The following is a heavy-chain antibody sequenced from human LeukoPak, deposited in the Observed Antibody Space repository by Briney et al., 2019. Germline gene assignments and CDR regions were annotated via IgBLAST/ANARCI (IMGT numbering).Heavy chain of an antibody. D-gene: IGHD5-12*01. J-gene: IGHJ4*02. V-gene: IGHV3-30*03. CDR3: ARAESRLKPRFGATITAIGY. CDR1: GFTFSSYS. Sequence: GGSLRLSCAASGFTFSSYSMNWVRQAPGKGLGWVAVISYDGSNKYYADSVKGRFTISRDNSKNTLYLQMNSLRAEDTAVYYCARAESRLKPRFGATITAIGYWGQGTLVTVSS. CDR2: ISYDGSNK.